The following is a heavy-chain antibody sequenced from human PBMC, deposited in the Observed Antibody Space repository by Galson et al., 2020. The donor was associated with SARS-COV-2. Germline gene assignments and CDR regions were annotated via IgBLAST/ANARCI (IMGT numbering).Heavy chain of an antibody. CDR2: IYYSGNM. Sequence: SETLSLTCTVSGGSISDSYWSWIRQSPGKGLAWMGNIYYSGNMEYKPSLGGRVAMSMDTSTNQFSLNVRSVTAADTAVYSCARVKRLSDSRGAPLFYFDSWGHGTLVTVSS. CDR1: GGSISDSY. D-gene: IGHD3-22*01. V-gene: IGHV4-59*01. CDR3: ARVKRLSDSRGAPLFYFDS. J-gene: IGHJ4*01.